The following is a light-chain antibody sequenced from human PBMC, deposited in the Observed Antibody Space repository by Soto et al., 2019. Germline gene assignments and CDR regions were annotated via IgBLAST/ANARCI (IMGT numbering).Light chain of an antibody. J-gene: IGLJ2*01. V-gene: IGLV2-14*03. Sequence: QSALTQPASVSGSPGQSIAISCIGTSSDVGAYNYVSWYQQHPGKAPKLVIYDVNNRPSGVSNRFSGSKSGNTASLTISGLQAEDEAEYYCGSYTTSGSVVFGGGSKVTVL. CDR2: DVN. CDR3: GSYTTSGSVV. CDR1: SSDVGAYNY.